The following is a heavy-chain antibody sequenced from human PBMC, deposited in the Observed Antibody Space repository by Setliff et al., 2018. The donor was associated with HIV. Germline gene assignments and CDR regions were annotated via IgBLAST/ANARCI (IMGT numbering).Heavy chain of an antibody. CDR2: FYHGGGT. D-gene: IGHD3-22*01. CDR3: ARDLPDSSGYQFGY. J-gene: IGHJ4*02. V-gene: IGHV4-38-2*02. CDR1: GYIISRGYH. Sequence: SETLSLTCAVSGYIISRGYHWGWIRQPPGKGLEWIGSFYHGGGTYYKSSLKSRVTISVDTSKNQFSLKLNSVTAADTAVYYCARDLPDSSGYQFGYWGQGTRVTVSS.